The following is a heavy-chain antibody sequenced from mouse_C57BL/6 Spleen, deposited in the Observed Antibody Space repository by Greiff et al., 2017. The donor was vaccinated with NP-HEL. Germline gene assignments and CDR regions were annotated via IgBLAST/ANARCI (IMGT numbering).Heavy chain of an antibody. V-gene: IGHV3-8*01. J-gene: IGHJ4*01. D-gene: IGHD1-1*01. CDR3: ARGTTVVAEYAMDY. Sequence: EVKLVESGPGLAKPSQTLSLICSVTGYSITSDYWNWIRKFPGNKLESMGYISYSGSTYYNPSLKSRISITRDTSKNQYYLQLNSVTTEDPATYYCARGTTVVAEYAMDYWGQGTSVTVSS. CDR1: GYSITSDY. CDR2: ISYSGST.